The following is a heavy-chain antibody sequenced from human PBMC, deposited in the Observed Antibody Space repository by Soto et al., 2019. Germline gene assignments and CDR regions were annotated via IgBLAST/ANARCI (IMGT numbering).Heavy chain of an antibody. V-gene: IGHV1-18*04. CDR2: IAPYIGKT. CDR3: ARGGSSSYYYGMDV. D-gene: IGHD6-6*01. J-gene: IGHJ6*02. CDR1: GYTFTSYG. Sequence: ASVKVSCKTSGYTFTSYGISWVRQAPGQGLQWMGWIAPYIGKTNYAQDLQGRVTMTTDTPTTTAYMEVRGLTSDDTAMYYCARGGSSSYYYGMDVWGQGTTVTVSS.